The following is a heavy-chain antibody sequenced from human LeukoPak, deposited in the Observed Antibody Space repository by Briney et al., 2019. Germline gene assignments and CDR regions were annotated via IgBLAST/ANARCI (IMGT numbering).Heavy chain of an antibody. J-gene: IGHJ5*02. V-gene: IGHV4-59*01. CDR3: ARGIIVGATWGENDNLFDP. CDR2: LYYSGNH. CDR1: GGSISSYY. Sequence: PSETLSLTCTVSGGSISSYYWSWIRQPPGQGRVWSGYLYYSGNHNYHPSLKSRVTMSIDTSKDQFSLKLSSVTAADTAVYYCARGIIVGATWGENDNLFDPWGQGTVVTVSS. D-gene: IGHD1-26*01.